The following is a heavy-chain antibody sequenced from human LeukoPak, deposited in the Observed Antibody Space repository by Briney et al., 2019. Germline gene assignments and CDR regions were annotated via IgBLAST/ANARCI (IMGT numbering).Heavy chain of an antibody. Sequence: SETLSLTCTVSGGSISSSSYYWGWIRQPLGKGLEWIGSIYYSGSTYYNPSLKSRVTISVDTSKNQFSLKLSSVTAADTAVYYCAREGKSWFGESSNWFDPWGQGTLVTVSS. J-gene: IGHJ5*02. CDR3: AREGKSWFGESSNWFDP. CDR2: IYYSGST. V-gene: IGHV4-39*07. D-gene: IGHD3-10*01. CDR1: GGSISSSSYY.